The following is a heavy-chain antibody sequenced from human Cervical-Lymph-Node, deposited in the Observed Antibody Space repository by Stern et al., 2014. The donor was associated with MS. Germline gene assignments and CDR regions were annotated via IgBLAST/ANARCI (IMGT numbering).Heavy chain of an antibody. CDR2: IWHDENNN. Sequence: VQLVESGGGVVQPGGSLRLSCAASGFTFSSHVMHWVRQAPGKGLEGVAVIWHDENNNVYADSVKGRFTISRDNSNNTLSLQMNSLRAEDTAVYYCVREDGDFDYWGQGTLVTVSS. D-gene: IGHD2-8*01. CDR1: GFTFSSHV. CDR3: VREDGDFDY. V-gene: IGHV3-30-3*01. J-gene: IGHJ4*02.